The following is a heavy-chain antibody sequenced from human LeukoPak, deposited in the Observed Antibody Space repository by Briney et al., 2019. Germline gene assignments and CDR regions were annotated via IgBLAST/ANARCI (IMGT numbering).Heavy chain of an antibody. Sequence: SETLSLTCTVSGGSISSYYWSWIRQPPGKGLEWIGYIYYSGSTNYNPSLKSRVTISVDTSKNQFSLKLSSVTAADTAVYYCASAWIQLWLPFYWGQGTLVTVSS. CDR2: IYYSGST. D-gene: IGHD5-18*01. CDR3: ASAWIQLWLPFY. CDR1: GGSISSYY. V-gene: IGHV4-59*12. J-gene: IGHJ4*02.